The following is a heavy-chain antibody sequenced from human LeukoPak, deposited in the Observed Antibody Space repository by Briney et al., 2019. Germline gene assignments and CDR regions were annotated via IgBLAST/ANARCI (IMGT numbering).Heavy chain of an antibody. D-gene: IGHD2-15*01. J-gene: IGHJ4*02. CDR2: ISGSGGST. V-gene: IGHV3-23*01. Sequence: GGSLRLSCAASGFTFSSYAMSWVRQAPGKGLEWVSAISGSGGSTYYADSVKGRFTISRDNSKNTLYLQMNSLRAEDTAVYYCAKEGPHSRGYCSGGSCPFDYWGQGTLVTVSS. CDR3: AKEGPHSRGYCSGGSCPFDY. CDR1: GFTFSSYA.